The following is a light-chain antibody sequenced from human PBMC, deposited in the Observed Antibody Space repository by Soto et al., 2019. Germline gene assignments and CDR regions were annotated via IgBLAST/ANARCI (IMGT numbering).Light chain of an antibody. CDR3: QQLNSYLIT. V-gene: IGKV1-9*01. CDR2: AAS. CDR1: QDISDY. J-gene: IGKJ5*01. Sequence: DIQLTQSPSFLSASVGDRVTLTCRASQDISDYLGWYQQKPGQAPNLLIYAASTLQTGVPSRFSGSGSGTEFTLTISSLQPEDFATYYCQQLNSYLITFGQGTRLEIK.